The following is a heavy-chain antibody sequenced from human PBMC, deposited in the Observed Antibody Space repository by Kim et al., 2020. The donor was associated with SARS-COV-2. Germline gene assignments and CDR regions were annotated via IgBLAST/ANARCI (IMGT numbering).Heavy chain of an antibody. CDR3: ARGYRRVGSHVPQQWLVHYYYYGMDV. V-gene: IGHV1-18*01. J-gene: IGHJ6*02. D-gene: IGHD6-19*01. CDR2: ISAYNGNT. Sequence: ASVKVSCKASGYTFTSYGISWVRQAPGQGLEWMGWISAYNGNTNYAQKLQGRVTMTTDTSTSTAYMELRSLRSDDTAVYYCARGYRRVGSHVPQQWLVHYYYYGMDVWGQGTTVTVSS. CDR1: GYTFTSYG.